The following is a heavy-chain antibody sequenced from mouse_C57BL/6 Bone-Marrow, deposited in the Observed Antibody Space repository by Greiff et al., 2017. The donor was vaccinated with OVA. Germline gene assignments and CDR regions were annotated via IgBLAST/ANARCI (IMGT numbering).Heavy chain of an antibody. CDR3: ARGRYDYVRGSYFDY. Sequence: EVQLQQSGPELVKPGASVKISCKASGYTFTDYYMNWVKQSPGKSLEWIGDINPNNGGTSYNQKFKGKATLTVDKSSSTAYMELRSLTSEDSAVYYCARGRYDYVRGSYFDYWGQGTTLTVSA. V-gene: IGHV1-26*01. CDR2: INPNNGGT. J-gene: IGHJ2*01. CDR1: GYTFTDYY. D-gene: IGHD2-4*01.